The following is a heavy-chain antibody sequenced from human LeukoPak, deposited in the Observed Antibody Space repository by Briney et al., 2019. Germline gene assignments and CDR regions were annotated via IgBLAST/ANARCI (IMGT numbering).Heavy chain of an antibody. CDR3: AKCLLLTGGAVDY. J-gene: IGHJ4*02. Sequence: PGGPLRLSCAASGFTFSSYAMSWVRQAPGKGLEWVSAISGSGGNTYYADSVKGRFTISRDNSKNTLYLQMNSLRAEDTAVYYCAKCLLLTGGAVDYWGQGTLVTVSS. CDR2: ISGSGGNT. CDR1: GFTFSSYA. V-gene: IGHV3-23*01. D-gene: IGHD7-27*01.